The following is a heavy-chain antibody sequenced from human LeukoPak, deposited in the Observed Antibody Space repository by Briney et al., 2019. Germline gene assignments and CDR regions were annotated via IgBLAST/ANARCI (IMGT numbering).Heavy chain of an antibody. J-gene: IGHJ1*01. V-gene: IGHV3-21*01. CDR2: ISSSSTYI. Sequence: GESLRLSCAASGLTFSNYNTNWVRQAPGKGLEWVSSISSSSTYIYYADSVKGRFTISRDNAQNSLYLQMNSLRAEDTAVYFCARCVQAVALAGTRPEYFQYWGQGTLVTVSS. CDR1: GLTFSNYN. D-gene: IGHD6-19*01. CDR3: ARCVQAVALAGTRPEYFQY.